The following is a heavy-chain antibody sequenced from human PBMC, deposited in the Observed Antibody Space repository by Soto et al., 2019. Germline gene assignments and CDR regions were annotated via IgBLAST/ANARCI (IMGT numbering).Heavy chain of an antibody. Sequence: EVQLVESGGGLVQPGGSLRLSCAASGFTFSNYWMYWVRQAPGKGLVWVSRINSDGSVSSYADSVKGRLTISRDNVKNPLYLQMDSLRAEDRAVYYCARGDCVGGPCYSLAGSFYYYMDVWGKGTTVTVFS. J-gene: IGHJ6*03. D-gene: IGHD2-15*01. CDR1: GFTFSNYW. CDR3: ARGDCVGGPCYSLAGSFYYYMDV. CDR2: INSDGSVS. V-gene: IGHV3-74*01.